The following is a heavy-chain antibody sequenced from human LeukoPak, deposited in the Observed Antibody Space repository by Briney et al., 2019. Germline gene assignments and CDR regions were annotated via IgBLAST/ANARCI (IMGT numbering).Heavy chain of an antibody. V-gene: IGHV1-8*01. Sequence: RGASVKVSCKASGYTFTSYDINWVRQATGQGLEWMGWMNRNSGNTGYAQKFQGRVTMTRNTSISTAYMELSSLRSEDTAVYYCARGPYYYDSSGTTAFDIWGQGTMVTVSS. CDR3: ARGPYYYDSSGTTAFDI. CDR2: MNRNSGNT. J-gene: IGHJ3*02. D-gene: IGHD3-22*01. CDR1: GYTFTSYD.